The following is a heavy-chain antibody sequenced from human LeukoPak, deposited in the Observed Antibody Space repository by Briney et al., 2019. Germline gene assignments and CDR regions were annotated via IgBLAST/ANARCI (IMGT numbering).Heavy chain of an antibody. CDR3: AGVYYDFWPVFPRYFDY. CDR2: ISSSSSYT. D-gene: IGHD3-3*01. J-gene: IGHJ4*02. CDR1: GFTFSDYY. Sequence: GGSLRLSCAASGFTFSDYYMSWIRQAPGKGLEWVSYISSSSSYTNYADSVKGRFTISRDNAKNSLYLQMNSLRAEDTAVYYCAGVYYDFWPVFPRYFDYGGQGPLVTVS. V-gene: IGHV3-11*06.